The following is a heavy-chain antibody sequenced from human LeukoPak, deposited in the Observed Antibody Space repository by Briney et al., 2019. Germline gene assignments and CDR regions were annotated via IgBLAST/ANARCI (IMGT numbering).Heavy chain of an antibody. CDR1: GFTFSSNG. J-gene: IGHJ4*02. CDR2: IQYDGSKK. Sequence: GGSLRLSCVASGFTFSSNGMHWVRQAPGKGLEWVTFIQYDGSKKYYADSVKGRFTISRDNSKNTLYLQMNSLRAEDTAVYYCAKMPRGLTMVRGVIWEFDYWGQGTLVTVSS. CDR3: AKMPRGLTMVRGVIWEFDY. D-gene: IGHD3-10*01. V-gene: IGHV3-30*02.